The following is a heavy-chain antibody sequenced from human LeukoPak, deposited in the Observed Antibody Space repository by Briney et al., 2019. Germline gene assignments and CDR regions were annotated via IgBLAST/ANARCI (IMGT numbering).Heavy chain of an antibody. D-gene: IGHD3-3*01. CDR3: ARDKLRFLEWLPMVRDHRVGYFDY. CDR2: ISAYNGNT. CDR1: GYTFTSYG. V-gene: IGHV1-18*01. J-gene: IGHJ4*02. Sequence: GASVKVSCKASGYTFTSYGISWVRQAPGQGLEWMGWISAYNGNTNYAQKLQGRVTMTTDTSTSTACMELRSLRSDDTAVYYCARDKLRFLEWLPMVRDHRVGYFDYWGQGTPATVSS.